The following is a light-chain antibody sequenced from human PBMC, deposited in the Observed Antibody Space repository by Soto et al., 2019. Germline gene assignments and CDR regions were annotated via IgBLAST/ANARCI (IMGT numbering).Light chain of an antibody. CDR3: LQDYNYPPT. V-gene: IGKV1-6*02. CDR2: FAS. CDR1: QAIRND. J-gene: IGKJ1*01. Sequence: AIQMTQSPSSLSASVGDRVTITCRASQAIRNDLGWYQQKPGKAPKLLIYFASTLQSGVPSRFSGSGSGTDFTLTISSLQPEDFATYYCLQDYNYPPTFGQGTKVDTK.